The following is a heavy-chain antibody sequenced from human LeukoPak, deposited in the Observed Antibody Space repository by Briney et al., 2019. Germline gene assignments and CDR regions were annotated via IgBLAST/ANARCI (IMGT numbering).Heavy chain of an antibody. V-gene: IGHV3-48*04. CDR2: ISSSSSTI. D-gene: IGHD2-2*01. CDR1: GFTFSSYS. J-gene: IGHJ4*02. CDR3: ASRDCSSTSCYPYYFDY. Sequence: GGSLRLSCAASGFTFSSYSMNWVRQAPGKGLEWVSYISSSSSTIYYADSVKGRFTISRDNAKNSLYLQMNSLRAEDTAVYYCASRDCSSTSCYPYYFDYWGQGTLVTVSS.